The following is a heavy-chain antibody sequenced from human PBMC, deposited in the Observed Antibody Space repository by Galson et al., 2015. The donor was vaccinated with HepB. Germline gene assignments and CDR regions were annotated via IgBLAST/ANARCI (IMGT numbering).Heavy chain of an antibody. CDR2: IIPILGIA. Sequence: SVKVSCKASGGTFSSYAISWVRQAPGQGLEWMGRIIPILGIANYAQKFQGRVTITADKSTSTAYMELSSLRSEDTAVYYCARAGVDTVMVKFDDWGQGTLVTVSS. V-gene: IGHV1-69*04. CDR1: GGTFSSYA. CDR3: ARAGVDTVMVKFDD. J-gene: IGHJ4*02. D-gene: IGHD5-18*01.